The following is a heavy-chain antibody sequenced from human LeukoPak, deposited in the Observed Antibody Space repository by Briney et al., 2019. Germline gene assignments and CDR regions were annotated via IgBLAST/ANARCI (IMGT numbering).Heavy chain of an antibody. CDR2: ISYDGSKE. Sequence: GRSLRLSCVASGFTFSSHGMQWVRQAPGKGLEWVALISYDGSKEFYADFVKGRFTISRVNSKNTLYLQMNSLRAEDTAVYYCAKYPSSLHGDFYYYGMDVWGQGTTVTVSS. CDR3: AKYPSSLHGDFYYYGMDV. D-gene: IGHD3-16*02. CDR1: GFTFSSHG. V-gene: IGHV3-30*18. J-gene: IGHJ6*02.